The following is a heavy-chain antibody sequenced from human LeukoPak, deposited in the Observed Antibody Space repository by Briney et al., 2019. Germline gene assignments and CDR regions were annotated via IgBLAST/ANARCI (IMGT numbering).Heavy chain of an antibody. Sequence: SETLSLTCTVSGGSFSSGGYYWSWIRQHPGKGLEWIGYIYYSGRTYYNPSLKSRVTISVDTSKNQFSLKLSSVTAADTAVYHCARVRDGDYGYIGFDPRGQGTLVTVSS. D-gene: IGHD4-17*01. CDR1: GGSFSSGGYY. CDR3: ARVRDGDYGYIGFDP. CDR2: IYYSGRT. J-gene: IGHJ5*02. V-gene: IGHV4-31*03.